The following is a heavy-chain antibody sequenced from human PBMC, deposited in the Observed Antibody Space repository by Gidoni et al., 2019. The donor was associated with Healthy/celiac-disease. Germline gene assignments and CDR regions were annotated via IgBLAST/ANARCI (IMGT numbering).Heavy chain of an antibody. CDR3: AREAVWSGYSNDY. J-gene: IGHJ4*02. V-gene: IGHV3-21*01. CDR1: GFTFSSYS. CDR2: ISSSSSYI. D-gene: IGHD3-3*01. Sequence: EVQLVESGGGLVKPGGSLRLSCAASGFTFSSYSMNWVRQAPGKGLEWVSSISSSSSYIYYADSVKGRFTISRDNAKNSLYLQMNSLRAEDTAVYYCAREAVWSGYSNDYWGQGTLVTVSS.